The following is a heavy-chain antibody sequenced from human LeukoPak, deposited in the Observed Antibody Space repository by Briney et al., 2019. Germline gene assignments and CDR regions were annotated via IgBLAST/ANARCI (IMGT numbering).Heavy chain of an antibody. J-gene: IGHJ4*02. V-gene: IGHV3-9*01. D-gene: IGHD3-16*01. CDR2: ISWNSGSI. Sequence: PGGSLRLSCAASGFTFDDYAMHWVRQAPGKGLEWVSGISWNSGSIGYADSVKGRFTISRDDAKNSLYLQMNSLRAEDTALYYCAKDIYDYVWGSPDCWGQGTLVTVSS. CDR3: AKDIYDYVWGSPDC. CDR1: GFTFDDYA.